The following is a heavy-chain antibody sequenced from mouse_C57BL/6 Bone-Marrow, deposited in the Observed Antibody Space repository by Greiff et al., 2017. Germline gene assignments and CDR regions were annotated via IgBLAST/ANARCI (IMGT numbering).Heavy chain of an antibody. J-gene: IGHJ1*03. V-gene: IGHV1-69*01. CDR2: IDPSDSYT. CDR3: ARWGHGNYWYCDV. Sequence: QVQLKQPGAELVMPGASVKLSCKASGYTFTSYWMHWVKQRPGQGLEWIGEIDPSDSYTNYNQKFKGKSTLTVDKSSSTAYMQLSSLTSEDSAVYDCARWGHGNYWYCDVWGTGTTVTVSS. CDR1: GYTFTSYW. D-gene: IGHD2-1*01.